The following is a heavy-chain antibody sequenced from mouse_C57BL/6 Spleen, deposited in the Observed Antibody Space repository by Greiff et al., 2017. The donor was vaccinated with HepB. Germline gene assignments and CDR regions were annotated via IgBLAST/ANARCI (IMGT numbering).Heavy chain of an antibody. CDR2: IDPSDSYT. CDR3: ATGSSNDYLDY. Sequence: QVHVQQPGAELVKPGASVKLSCKASGYTFTSYWMQWVKQRPGQGLEWIGEIDPSDSYTNYKQKFKGKATLTVYNSSSTAYMQLSSLTSEDSAVYYCATGSSNDYLDYWGQGTTLTVSS. V-gene: IGHV1-50*01. D-gene: IGHD2-5*01. CDR1: GYTFTSYW. J-gene: IGHJ2*01.